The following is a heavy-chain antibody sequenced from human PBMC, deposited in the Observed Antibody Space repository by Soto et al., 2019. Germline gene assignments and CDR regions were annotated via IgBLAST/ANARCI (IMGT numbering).Heavy chain of an antibody. V-gene: IGHV3-15*01. D-gene: IGHD5-18*01. J-gene: IGHJ6*02. CDR3: TTDPPPRRGYRYYYGMDV. CDR2: IKSKTDGGTT. CDR1: GFTFSNAW. Sequence: GGSLRLSCAASGFTFSNAWMSWVRQAPGKGLEWVGRIKSKTDGGTTDYAAPVKGRFTISRDDSKNTLYLQMNSLKTEDTAVYYCTTDPPPRRGYRYYYGMDVWGQGTTVTVSS.